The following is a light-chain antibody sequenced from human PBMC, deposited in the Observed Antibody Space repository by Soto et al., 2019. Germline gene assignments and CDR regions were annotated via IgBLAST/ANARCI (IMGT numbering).Light chain of an antibody. V-gene: IGLV1-40*01. CDR3: QSYDSSLSVFYV. CDR1: SSNIGAGYD. J-gene: IGLJ1*01. CDR2: GNS. Sequence: QAVVTQPPSVSGAPGQRVTISCTGSSSNIGAGYDVHWYQQLPGTAPKLLIYGNSNRPSGVPDRFSGSKSGTSAPLAITGLQAEDEADYYCQSYDSSLSVFYVFGTGTKLTVL.